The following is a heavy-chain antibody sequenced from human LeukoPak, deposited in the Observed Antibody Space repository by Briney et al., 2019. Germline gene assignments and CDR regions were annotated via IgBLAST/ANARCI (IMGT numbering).Heavy chain of an antibody. V-gene: IGHV4-4*07. CDR1: GSSVSNHW. Sequence: SETLSLTCTVSGSSVSNHWWIWIRQPAGKGLEWIGRISSRGYTNYNPSLKSRVAMSVDTSKNQFSLKLNSVTAADTAVYYCVRTMTREWGGWYDNDYWGRGTLVAVSS. CDR2: ISSRGYT. J-gene: IGHJ4*03. CDR3: VRTMTREWGGWYDNDY. D-gene: IGHD6-19*01.